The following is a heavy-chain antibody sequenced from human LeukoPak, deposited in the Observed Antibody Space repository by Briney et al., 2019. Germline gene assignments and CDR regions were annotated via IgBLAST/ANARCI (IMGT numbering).Heavy chain of an antibody. CDR1: GFTFSSYA. CDR3: AKPYYYDSSGYYYCFDY. V-gene: IGHV3-23*01. Sequence: GGSLRLSCAASGFTFSSYAMSWVRQAPGNGLEWVSAISGSGGSTYYADSVKGRFTISRDNSKNTLYLQMNSLRAEDTAVYYCAKPYYYDSSGYYYCFDYWGQGTLVTVSS. CDR2: ISGSGGST. D-gene: IGHD3-22*01. J-gene: IGHJ4*02.